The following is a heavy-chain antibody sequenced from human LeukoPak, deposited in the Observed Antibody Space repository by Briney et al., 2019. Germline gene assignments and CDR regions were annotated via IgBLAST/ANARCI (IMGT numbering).Heavy chain of an antibody. D-gene: IGHD6-19*01. J-gene: IGHJ4*02. CDR3: ARESSEAVVFDY. CDR2: INSDGSST. V-gene: IGHV3-74*01. CDR1: GXTFSSYW. Sequence: TGGSLRLSCVASGXTFSSYWMHWVRQAPGKGLVWVSRINSDGSSTSYADSVKGRFTISRDNGKNMLYLQMNSLRAEDTAVYYCARESSEAVVFDYWGQGALVTVSS.